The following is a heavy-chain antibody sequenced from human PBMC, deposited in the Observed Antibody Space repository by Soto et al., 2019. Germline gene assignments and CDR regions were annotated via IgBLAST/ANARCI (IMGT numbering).Heavy chain of an antibody. CDR1: GGSVSSGSYY. Sequence: SETLSLTCTVSGGSVSSGSYYWSWIRQPPGKGLEWIGYFYYSGSTNYNPSLRSRVTISVDASKNQFSLKLSSVTAADTAVYYCAKYYYDSNTYFYRWFDPWGQGTLVTVSS. V-gene: IGHV4-61*01. J-gene: IGHJ5*02. CDR3: AKYYYDSNTYFYRWFDP. CDR2: FYYSGST. D-gene: IGHD3-22*01.